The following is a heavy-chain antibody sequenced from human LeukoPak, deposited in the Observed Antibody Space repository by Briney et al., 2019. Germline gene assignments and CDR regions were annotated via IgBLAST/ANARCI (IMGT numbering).Heavy chain of an antibody. CDR3: ARRYSTSFPPSTYYYMDV. V-gene: IGHV5-51*01. Sequence: GESLKISCKAFGYSFTRYLIAWVRQMPGKGLECMGIIYPGDSDTRYSPSFQAQVTISVDKSTNTAYLQWSSLKASDTAMYYCARRYSTSFPPSTYYYMDVWGKGTTVTVSS. D-gene: IGHD6-6*01. CDR1: GYSFTRYL. CDR2: IYPGDSDT. J-gene: IGHJ6*03.